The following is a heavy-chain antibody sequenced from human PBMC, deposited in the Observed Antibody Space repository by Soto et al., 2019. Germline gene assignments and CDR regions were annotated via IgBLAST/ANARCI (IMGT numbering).Heavy chain of an antibody. CDR1: GYTFTSYA. V-gene: IGHV1-18*01. CDR2: INPYNGHT. Sequence: QVQLVQSGTEVKKPGASVQVSCKASGYTFTSYAISWVRQAPGQGLEWMGWINPYNGHTNYAQKLQGRVTMTTDTSTSTAYMELRSLISDDTAVYYGARETAMALPDGWGQGTLVTVSS. J-gene: IGHJ4*02. CDR3: ARETAMALPDG. D-gene: IGHD5-18*01.